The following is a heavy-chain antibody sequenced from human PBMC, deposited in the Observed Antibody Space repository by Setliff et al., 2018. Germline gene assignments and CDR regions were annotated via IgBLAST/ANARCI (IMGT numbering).Heavy chain of an antibody. J-gene: IGHJ4*02. V-gene: IGHV3-7*03. Sequence: PGGSLRLSCAASGFTFSTYWMTWVRQAPGKGLECVANIKKDGSETHYVDSVKGRFTISRDNSRNTLYLQMNSLRVEDTALYYCVKDRVPDGVWDFDFWGQGLLVTVSS. CDR2: IKKDGSET. CDR3: VKDRVPDGVWDFDF. D-gene: IGHD2-15*01. CDR1: GFTFSTYW.